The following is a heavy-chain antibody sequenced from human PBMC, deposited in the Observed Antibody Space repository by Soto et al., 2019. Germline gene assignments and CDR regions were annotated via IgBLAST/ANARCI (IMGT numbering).Heavy chain of an antibody. J-gene: IGHJ4*02. D-gene: IGHD6-13*01. CDR3: AKDSQGVEAAGTGYYFDH. V-gene: IGHV3-43D*04. Sequence: AGSLIPCCAGSGFTFDEYSMHWVRQAPGKGLEWVSLITWDGDSTYYADSVKGRFTISRDNNKNFLYLQMTSLRPADAALYYCAKDSQGVEAAGTGYYFDHWGQGTTVTVSS. CDR1: GFTFDEYS. CDR2: ITWDGDST.